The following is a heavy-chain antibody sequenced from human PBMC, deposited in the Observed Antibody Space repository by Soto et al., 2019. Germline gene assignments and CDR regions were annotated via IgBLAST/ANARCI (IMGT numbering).Heavy chain of an antibody. CDR1: GYTFTSYA. CDR3: ARDGWRDIVVVPGRYFDL. J-gene: IGHJ2*01. CDR2: INAGNGNT. V-gene: IGHV1-3*01. D-gene: IGHD2-2*01. Sequence: QVQLVQSGAEVKKPGASVKVSCKASGYTFTSYAMHWVRQAPGQRLEWMGWINAGNGNTKYSQKFQGRVTITRDTSASTAYMELSSLRAEDTAVYYCARDGWRDIVVVPGRYFDLWGGGTLVTVSS.